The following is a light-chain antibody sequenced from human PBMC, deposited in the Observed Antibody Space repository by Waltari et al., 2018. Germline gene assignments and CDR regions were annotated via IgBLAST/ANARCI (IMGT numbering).Light chain of an antibody. V-gene: IGLV2-18*02. Sequence: QSALTQPPSVPGSPGPSVTISCTATSSDFGNYNRVSWYQQSPGTAPKLMIYDVTNRPSGVPHRFSGSKSGNTASLTISGLQAEDEADYYCSSPTTSITWVFGGGTKLTVL. CDR3: SSPTTSITWV. CDR1: SSDFGNYNR. CDR2: DVT. J-gene: IGLJ3*02.